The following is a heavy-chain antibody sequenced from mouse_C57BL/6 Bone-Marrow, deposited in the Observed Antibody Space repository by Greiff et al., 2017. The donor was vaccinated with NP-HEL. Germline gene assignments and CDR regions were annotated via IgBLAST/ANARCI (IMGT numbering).Heavy chain of an antibody. CDR1: GYTFTSYT. CDR3: ARSVGDYDEGYYFDY. D-gene: IGHD2-4*01. J-gene: IGHJ2*01. V-gene: IGHV1-4*01. Sequence: QVQLQQSGAELARPGASVKMSCKASGYTFTSYTMHWVKQRPGQGLEWIGYLNPSSGYTKYNQKFKDKATLTADKSSSTAYMQLSSLTSEDSAVYYCARSVGDYDEGYYFDYWGQGTTLTVSS. CDR2: LNPSSGYT.